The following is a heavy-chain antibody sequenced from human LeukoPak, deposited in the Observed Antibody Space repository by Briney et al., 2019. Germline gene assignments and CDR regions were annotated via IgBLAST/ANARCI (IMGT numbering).Heavy chain of an antibody. CDR2: IYPGDSDT. CDR3: ARPAYDYGDYGYFDY. Sequence: GESLKISFKGSGYSFISYWIGWVRQMPGKGLEWMGIIYPGDSDTRYSPSFQGQVTISADKSISTAYLQWSSLKASDTAMYYCARPAYDYGDYGYFDYWGQGTLVTVSS. D-gene: IGHD4-17*01. V-gene: IGHV5-51*01. CDR1: GYSFISYW. J-gene: IGHJ4*02.